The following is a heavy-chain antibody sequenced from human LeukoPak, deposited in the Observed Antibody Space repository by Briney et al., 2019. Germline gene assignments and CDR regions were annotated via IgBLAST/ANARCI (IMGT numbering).Heavy chain of an antibody. J-gene: IGHJ4*02. CDR3: ARGAPVPYCSTTSCYPDY. CDR2: VYYGGST. Sequence: PSETLSLTCTVSGGSISSYYWNWIRQPPGKGLEWIGSVYYGGSTYYNPSLKNRVIMSVDTSKNHFSLRLSSVTAADTAVYYCARGAPVPYCSTTSCYPDYWGQGILVTVSA. CDR1: GGSISSYY. V-gene: IGHV4-59*04. D-gene: IGHD2-2*01.